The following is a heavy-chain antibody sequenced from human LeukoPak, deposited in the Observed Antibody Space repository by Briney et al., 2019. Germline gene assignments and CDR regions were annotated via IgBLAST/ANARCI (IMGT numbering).Heavy chain of an antibody. CDR2: ISSSSSYI. CDR1: GFTFSSYS. V-gene: IGHV3-21*01. J-gene: IGHJ6*02. CDR3: AREEVDSGYDFLSAVYYGMDV. D-gene: IGHD5-12*01. Sequence: GGSLRLSCAASGFTFSSYSMNWVRQAPGKGLEWVSSISSSSSYIYYADSVKGRFTISRDNAKNSLYLQMNSLRAEDTAVYYCAREEVDSGYDFLSAVYYGMDVWGQGTTVTVSS.